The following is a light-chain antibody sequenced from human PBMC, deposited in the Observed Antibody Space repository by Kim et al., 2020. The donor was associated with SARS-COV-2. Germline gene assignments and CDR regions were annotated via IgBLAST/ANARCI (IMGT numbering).Light chain of an antibody. CDR2: DAS. CDR3: QQYNDWPPLT. Sequence: SPGERAPLSCRASQSIRSKLAWYQQKPGQAPRLLIYDASTRATGIPARFSGSGSGTEFTLSISSLQSGDFAVYYCQQYNDWPPLTFGGGTKVDIK. CDR1: QSIRSK. J-gene: IGKJ4*01. V-gene: IGKV3-15*01.